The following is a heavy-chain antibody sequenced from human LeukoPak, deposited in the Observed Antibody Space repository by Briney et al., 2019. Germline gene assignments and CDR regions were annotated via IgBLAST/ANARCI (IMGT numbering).Heavy chain of an antibody. CDR1: GGSISSGDW. D-gene: IGHD3-3*01. Sequence: SETLSLTCAVSGGSISSGDWWSWIRQPPGKGLEWIGSIYYSGSTYYNPSLKSRVTISVDTSKNQFSLKLSSVTAADTAVYYYARLFLGVVDFDYWGQGTLVTVSS. J-gene: IGHJ4*02. V-gene: IGHV4-38-2*01. CDR2: IYYSGST. CDR3: ARLFLGVVDFDY.